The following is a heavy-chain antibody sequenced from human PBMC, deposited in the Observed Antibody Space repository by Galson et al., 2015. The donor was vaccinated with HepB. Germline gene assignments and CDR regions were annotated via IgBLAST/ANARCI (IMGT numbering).Heavy chain of an antibody. Sequence: LRLSCAASGFTFSSYGMHWVRQAPGKGLEWVAVISYDGSNKYYADSVKGRFTISRDNSKNTLYLQMNSLRAEDTAVYYCAKISTTVTTVDYWGRGTLVTVSS. J-gene: IGHJ4*02. V-gene: IGHV3-30*18. CDR1: GFTFSSYG. CDR2: ISYDGSNK. D-gene: IGHD4-17*01. CDR3: AKISTTVTTVDY.